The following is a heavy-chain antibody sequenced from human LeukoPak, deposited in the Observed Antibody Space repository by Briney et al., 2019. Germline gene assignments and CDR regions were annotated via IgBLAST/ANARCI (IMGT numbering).Heavy chain of an antibody. V-gene: IGHV5-51*01. Sequence: GESLKISGKGSGYSFTSYWIGWVGQMPGKGLEWMGIIYPGDSDTRYSTSFQGQVTISADKSISTAYLQWSSLKASDTAMYYCARRASGYYDSSGYSVNDAFDIWGQGTMVTVSS. D-gene: IGHD3-22*01. CDR3: ARRASGYYDSSGYSVNDAFDI. CDR1: GYSFTSYW. CDR2: IYPGDSDT. J-gene: IGHJ3*02.